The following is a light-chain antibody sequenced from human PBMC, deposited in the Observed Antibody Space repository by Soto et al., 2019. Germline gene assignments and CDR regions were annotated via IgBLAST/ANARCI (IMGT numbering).Light chain of an antibody. V-gene: IGKV3-20*01. CDR3: AQYGCSRWK. J-gene: IGKJ1*01. Sequence: EIVLTQSPGTLSLSPGERATLSCRASQSVSGSYLAWYQQRPGQAPRLLIYGASSRATGIPDRFGGSGSGTDFTLTMTRLETEDFSSEYCAQYGCSRWKFGRGTKVEIK. CDR2: GAS. CDR1: QSVSGSY.